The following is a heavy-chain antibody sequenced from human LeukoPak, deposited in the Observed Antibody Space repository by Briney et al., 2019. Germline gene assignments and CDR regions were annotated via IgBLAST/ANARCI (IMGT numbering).Heavy chain of an antibody. CDR2: INPNSGGT. CDR1: GYTFTGYY. V-gene: IGHV1-2*06. CDR3: ARESLWDYYGSGSWDFDY. D-gene: IGHD3-10*01. Sequence: ASAKVSCKASGYTFTGYYMHWVRQAPGQGLEWMGRINPNSGGTNYAQKFQGRVTMTRDTSISTAYMELGRLRSDDTAVYYCARESLWDYYGSGSWDFDYWGQGTLVTVSS. J-gene: IGHJ4*02.